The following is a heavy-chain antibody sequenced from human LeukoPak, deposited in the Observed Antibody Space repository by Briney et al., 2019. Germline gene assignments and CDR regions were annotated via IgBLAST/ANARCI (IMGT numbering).Heavy chain of an antibody. Sequence: PGGSLRLSCAASGFTFSSYGMSWVRQAPGKGLEWVSAISGSGGSTYYADSVKGRFTISRDNSKNTVYLQMNSLRVEDTAVYYCAKDLIRLGLGDCLGQGTLVTVSS. CDR2: ISGSGGST. CDR3: AKDLIRLGLGDC. D-gene: IGHD6-19*01. J-gene: IGHJ4*02. CDR1: GFTFSSYG. V-gene: IGHV3-23*01.